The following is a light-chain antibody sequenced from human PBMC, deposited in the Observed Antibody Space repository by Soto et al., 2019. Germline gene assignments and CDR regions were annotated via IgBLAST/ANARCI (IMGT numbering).Light chain of an antibody. CDR1: SSNIGAGYD. Sequence: QSVLTQPPSVSGAPGQRVTMSCTGSSSNIGAGYDVHWYQQLPGTAPKPLIYGNSNRPSGVPDRFSGSKSGTSASLAITGLQAEDEADYYCQSYDSSLNAYVFGTGTKLTVL. V-gene: IGLV1-40*01. J-gene: IGLJ1*01. CDR2: GNS. CDR3: QSYDSSLNAYV.